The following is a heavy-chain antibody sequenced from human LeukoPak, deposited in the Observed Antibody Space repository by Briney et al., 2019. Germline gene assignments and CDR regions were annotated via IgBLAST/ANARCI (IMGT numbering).Heavy chain of an antibody. J-gene: IGHJ5*02. CDR3: ARGGHIVVAGFDP. CDR1: GGSISSNSYY. Sequence: SETLSLTCTVSGGSISSNSYYWGWIRQPPGKGLEWIGSIYYSGSTYYNPSLKSRVTISVDTSKNQFSLKLTSMTAADTAVYYCARGGHIVVAGFDPWGQGTLVTVSS. V-gene: IGHV4-39*07. D-gene: IGHD2-21*01. CDR2: IYYSGST.